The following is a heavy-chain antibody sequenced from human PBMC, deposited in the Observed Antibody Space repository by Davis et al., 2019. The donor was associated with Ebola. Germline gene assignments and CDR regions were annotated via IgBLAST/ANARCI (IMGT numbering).Heavy chain of an antibody. J-gene: IGHJ5*02. CDR3: ARTAMTSISDSGLGYNYFDP. V-gene: IGHV4-34*01. CDR1: GGSFSGYY. CDR2: INHSGST. D-gene: IGHD2-21*02. Sequence: MPSETLSLTCAVYGGSFSGYYWSWIRQPPGKGLEWIGEINHSGSTNYNPSLKSRVTISVDTSKNQFSLKLSSVTAADTAVFYCARTAMTSISDSGLGYNYFDPWGQGTLVTVST.